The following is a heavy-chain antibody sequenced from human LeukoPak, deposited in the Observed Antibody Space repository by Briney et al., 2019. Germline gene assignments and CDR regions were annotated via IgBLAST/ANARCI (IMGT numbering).Heavy chain of an antibody. D-gene: IGHD2-2*01. V-gene: IGHV1-2*02. CDR1: GYTFTDYY. CDR3: ARANFLYCSSTTCLFDY. Sequence: ASLKVSCKASGYTFTDYYMHWVRQAPGQGFEWMGWINPNDGDTNYAQKFQGRVTMTRDTSISTAHMEVSRLRSDDTAVYYCARANFLYCSSTTCLFDYWGQGTLVTVSS. J-gene: IGHJ4*02. CDR2: INPNDGDT.